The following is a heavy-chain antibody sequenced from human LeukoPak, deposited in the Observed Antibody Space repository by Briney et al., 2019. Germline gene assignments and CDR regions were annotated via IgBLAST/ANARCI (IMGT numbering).Heavy chain of an antibody. CDR1: GGSVSSDDYY. Sequence: SETLSLTCTVSGGSVSSDDYYWSWIRQPPGEGLEWIGYIYYSGGTYYNPSLKSRVTISIDTSKNQFSLKLNSVTAADTAVYYCARESANGYAPFDSWGQGTLITVSS. V-gene: IGHV4-30-4*01. CDR3: ARESANGYAPFDS. D-gene: IGHD3-16*01. CDR2: IYYSGGT. J-gene: IGHJ4*02.